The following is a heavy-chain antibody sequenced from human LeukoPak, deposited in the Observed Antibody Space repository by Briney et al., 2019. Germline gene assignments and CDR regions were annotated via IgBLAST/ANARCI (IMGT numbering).Heavy chain of an antibody. CDR1: GFIFSTAW. D-gene: IGHD3-3*01. Sequence: GGSLRLSCEASGFIFSTAWMNWVRQAPGKGLEWVGRNKSKKNGESIDHAAPVRGRFTVSRDDSKNTLYLQMNSLKTEDTAVYYCTTGLGVPYYDFWSGYSEVMDYWGQGTLVTVSS. CDR3: TTGLGVPYYDFWSGYSEVMDY. CDR2: NKSKKNGESI. J-gene: IGHJ4*02. V-gene: IGHV3-15*07.